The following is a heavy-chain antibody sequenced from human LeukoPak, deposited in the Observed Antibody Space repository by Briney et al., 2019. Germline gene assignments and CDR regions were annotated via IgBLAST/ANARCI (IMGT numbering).Heavy chain of an antibody. D-gene: IGHD3-10*01. CDR1: GASIINYY. CDR3: ARVNPARGDNWFDP. J-gene: IGHJ5*02. CDR2: IYYSGSS. V-gene: IGHV4-59*01. Sequence: PSETLSLTCSVSGASIINYYWTWIRQPPGKGLEWIGDIYYSGSSKYNPSLKSRVTISVDTSKNQFSLKLSSVTAADTAVYYCARVNPARGDNWFDPWGQGTLVTVSS.